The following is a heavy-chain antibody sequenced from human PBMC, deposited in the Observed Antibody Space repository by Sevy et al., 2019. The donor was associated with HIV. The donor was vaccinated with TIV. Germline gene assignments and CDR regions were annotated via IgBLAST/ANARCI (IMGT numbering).Heavy chain of an antibody. V-gene: IGHV3-21*01. Sequence: GGSLRLSCAASGFTFSSYSMNWVRQAPGKGLEWVSSISSSSSYIDYADSVKGRFTISRDNAKNSLYLQMNSLRAEDTAVYYCARDQVGATTDFDYWGQGTLVTVSS. CDR1: GFTFSSYS. CDR3: ARDQVGATTDFDY. J-gene: IGHJ4*02. D-gene: IGHD1-26*01. CDR2: ISSSSSYI.